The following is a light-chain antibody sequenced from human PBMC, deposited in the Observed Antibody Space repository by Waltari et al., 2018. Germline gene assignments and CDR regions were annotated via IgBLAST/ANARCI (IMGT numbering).Light chain of an antibody. J-gene: IGKJ2*01. CDR1: PGISNS. CDR2: GAS. V-gene: IGKV1-NL1*01. Sequence: DIQMTQSPSSLSAPVGDRVTTTCRASPGISNSLAWYQQKPGKAPKLLLYGASRLESGVPPRFSGSGSGTDYTLTISSLQPDDFATYYCQQYYFTPYTFGQGTKLDIK. CDR3: QQYYFTPYT.